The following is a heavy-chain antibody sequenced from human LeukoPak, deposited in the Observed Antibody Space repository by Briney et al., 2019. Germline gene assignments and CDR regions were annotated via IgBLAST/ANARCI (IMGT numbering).Heavy chain of an antibody. CDR3: VAAYGSGSYYWDFAY. V-gene: IGHV3-66*01. CDR1: GFTVSSNF. CDR2: LYGGGDI. D-gene: IGHD3-10*01. Sequence: PGGSLRLSCAATGFTVSSNFMNWVRQAPGKGLEWVSVLYGGGDIYYAEYVKGRFTISRDNSKNTLYLQMNSLRAEDTAVYYCVAAYGSGSYYWDFAYWGQGTLVTVSS. J-gene: IGHJ4*02.